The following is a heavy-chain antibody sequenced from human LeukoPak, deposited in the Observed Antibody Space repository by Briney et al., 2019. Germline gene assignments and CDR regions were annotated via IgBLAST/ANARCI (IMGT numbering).Heavy chain of an antibody. Sequence: GGSLRLSCAPSGFTFSSYGMHWVRQAPGKGLEWVAVISYDGSNKYYADSVKGRFTISRDNSKNTLYLQMNSLRCEDTALYYCPKRTRGYSRYEPPDGIVYWGPGTLVTVSS. J-gene: IGHJ4*02. CDR2: ISYDGSNK. D-gene: IGHD5-12*01. V-gene: IGHV3-30*18. CDR1: GFTFSSYG. CDR3: PKRTRGYSRYEPPDGIVY.